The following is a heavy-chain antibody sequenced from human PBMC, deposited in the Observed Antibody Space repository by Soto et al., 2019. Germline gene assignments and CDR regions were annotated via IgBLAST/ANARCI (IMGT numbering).Heavy chain of an antibody. CDR1: GYSISSGYY. V-gene: IGHV4-38-2*01. Sequence: TSETLSLTCAVSGYSISSGYYWGWIRQPPGKGLEWIGSIYHSGSTYYNPSLKSRVTISVDTSKNQFSLKLSSVTAADTAVYYCAEGVTRGRRESLFPFDIWGQGTMVTVSS. CDR2: IYHSGST. CDR3: AEGVTRGRRESLFPFDI. D-gene: IGHD3-16*01. J-gene: IGHJ3*02.